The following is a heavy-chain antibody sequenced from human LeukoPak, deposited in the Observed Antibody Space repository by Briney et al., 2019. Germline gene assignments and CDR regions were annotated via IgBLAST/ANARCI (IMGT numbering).Heavy chain of an antibody. D-gene: IGHD2-2*01. J-gene: IGHJ5*02. CDR1: GYTFTGYY. Sequence: GASVKVSCKASGYTFTGYYMHWVRRAPGQGLEWMGWINPNSGGTNYAQKFQGRVTMTRDTSISTAYMELSRLRSDDTAVYYCARVPCLSTTCSPISWFDPWGQGTLVTVSS. CDR3: ARVPCLSTTCSPISWFDP. V-gene: IGHV1-2*02. CDR2: INPNSGGT.